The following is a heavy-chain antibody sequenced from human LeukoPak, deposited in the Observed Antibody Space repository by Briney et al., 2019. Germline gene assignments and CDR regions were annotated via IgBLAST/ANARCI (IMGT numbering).Heavy chain of an antibody. J-gene: IGHJ4*02. CDR3: ARESERWSFDY. V-gene: IGHV4-59*01. Sequence: SSETLSLTCTVSGASISSYYWSWIRQPPGKGLEWIGYIFHSGSTNYNPSLKSRVTISVDTSKNQYSLKLSSVTAADTAVYYCARESERWSFDYWGQGTLV. CDR1: GASISSYY. D-gene: IGHD5-24*01. CDR2: IFHSGST.